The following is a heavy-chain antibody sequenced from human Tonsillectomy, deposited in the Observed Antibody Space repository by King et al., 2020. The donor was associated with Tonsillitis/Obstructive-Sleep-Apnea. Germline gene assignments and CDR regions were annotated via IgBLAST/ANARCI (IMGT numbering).Heavy chain of an antibody. CDR2: IIPILGIA. CDR3: ARGEWDDPESDRGPGLDY. D-gene: IGHD1-26*01. CDR1: GGTFSSYA. V-gene: IGHV1-69*09. Sequence: QLVQSGAEVKKPGSSVKVSCKASGGTFSSYAISWVRQAPGQGLEWMGRIIPILGIANYAQKFQGRVTITADKSTSTAYMELSSLRSEDTAVYYCARGEWDDPESDRGPGLDYWGQGTLVTVSS. J-gene: IGHJ4*02.